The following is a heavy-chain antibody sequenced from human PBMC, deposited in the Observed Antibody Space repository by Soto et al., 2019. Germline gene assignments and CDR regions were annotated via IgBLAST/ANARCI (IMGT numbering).Heavy chain of an antibody. J-gene: IGHJ3*02. V-gene: IGHV1-69*13. CDR1: GGTFSSYA. D-gene: IGHD3-22*01. CDR2: IIPIFGTA. CDR3: ANLYRSYDSSGYSPDAFDI. Sequence: SVKVSCKASGGTFSSYAISWVRQAPGQGLEWMGGIIPIFGTANYAQKFQGRVTITADESTSTAYMELSSLRSEDTAVYYCANLYRSYDSSGYSPDAFDIWGQGTMVTVSS.